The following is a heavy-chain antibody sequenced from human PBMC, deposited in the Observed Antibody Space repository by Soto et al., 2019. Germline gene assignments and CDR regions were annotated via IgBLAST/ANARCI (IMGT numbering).Heavy chain of an antibody. CDR3: ARAHITMVRGVIIYYYGMDV. Sequence: NPSETLSLTCTVSGGSISSGGYYWSWIRQHPGKGLEWIGYIYYSGSTYYNPSLKSRVTISVDTSKNQFSLKLSSVTAADTAVYYCARAHITMVRGVIIYYYGMDVWGQGTTVTVSS. CDR2: IYYSGST. J-gene: IGHJ6*02. CDR1: GGSISSGGYY. D-gene: IGHD3-10*01. V-gene: IGHV4-31*03.